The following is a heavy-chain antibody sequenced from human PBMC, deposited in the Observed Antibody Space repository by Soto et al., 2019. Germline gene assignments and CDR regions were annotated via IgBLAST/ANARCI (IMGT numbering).Heavy chain of an antibody. D-gene: IGHD3-22*01. V-gene: IGHV1-3*01. J-gene: IGHJ5*02. CDR2: INAGNGNT. CDR1: GYTFTSYA. CDR3: AREGLGSGYYLHNWFDP. Sequence: ASVKVSCKASGYTFTSYAMHWVRQAPGQRLEWMGWINAGNGNTKYSQKFQGRVTITRDTSASTAYMELSSLRSEDTAVYYCAREGLGSGYYLHNWFDPWGQGTLVTVSS.